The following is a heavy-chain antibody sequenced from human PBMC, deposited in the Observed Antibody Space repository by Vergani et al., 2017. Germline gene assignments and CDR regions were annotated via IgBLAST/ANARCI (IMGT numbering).Heavy chain of an antibody. CDR3: ARGETRTDWFDP. D-gene: IGHD3-16*01. CDR1: GGSISSYY. CDR2: IYYSGST. Sequence: QVQLQESGPGLVKPSETLSLTCTVSGGSISSYYWSWIRQPPGKGLEWIGYIYYSGSTNYNPSLKSRVTIFVDKSKNLLSLRLNSVTAADTAVYYCARGETRTDWFDPWGQGTLVTVSS. V-gene: IGHV4-59*08. J-gene: IGHJ5*02.